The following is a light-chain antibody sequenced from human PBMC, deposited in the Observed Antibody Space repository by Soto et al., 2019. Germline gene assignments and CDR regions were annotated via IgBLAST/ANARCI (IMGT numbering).Light chain of an antibody. J-gene: IGKJ3*01. V-gene: IGKV1-5*03. CDR1: QSISSW. CDR2: KAS. CDR3: QQSFT. Sequence: DIQMTQSPSTLSASVGDRVTITCRASQSISSWLAWYQQKPGKAPKLLIYKASSLQSGVPSRFSGSGSGTECILTISSLRPDDFATYYCQQSFTFGPGTKVDIK.